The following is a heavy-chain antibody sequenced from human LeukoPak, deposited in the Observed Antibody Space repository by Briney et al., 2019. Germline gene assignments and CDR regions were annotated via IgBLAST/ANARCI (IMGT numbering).Heavy chain of an antibody. CDR1: GYTFTSYD. V-gene: IGHV1-2*02. J-gene: IGHJ6*03. D-gene: IGHD6-13*01. Sequence: ASVKVSCKASGYTFTSYDINWVRQATGQGLEWMGWINPNSGGTNYAQKFQGRVTMTRDTSISTAYMELSRLRSDDTAVYYCARDKVRSYSSSWYAYYYYMDVWGKGTTVTISS. CDR2: INPNSGGT. CDR3: ARDKVRSYSSSWYAYYYYMDV.